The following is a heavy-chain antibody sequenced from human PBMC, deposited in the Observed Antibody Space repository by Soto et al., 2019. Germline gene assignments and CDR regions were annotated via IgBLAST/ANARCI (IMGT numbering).Heavy chain of an antibody. Sequence: QVQLQESGPGLVKPSQTLSLTCTVSGGSISSGDYYWSWIRQPPGKGLEWIGYIYYSGSTYYNPSRRSRVTISVDTSKNQCSLKLSSVTAAETAVYYCARGDFLAALHGMDVWGQGTTVTVSS. CDR2: IYYSGST. CDR3: ARGDFLAALHGMDV. J-gene: IGHJ6*02. D-gene: IGHD6-6*01. V-gene: IGHV4-30-4*01. CDR1: GGSISSGDYY.